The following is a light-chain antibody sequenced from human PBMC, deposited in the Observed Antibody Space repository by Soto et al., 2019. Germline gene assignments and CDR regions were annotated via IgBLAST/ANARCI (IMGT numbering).Light chain of an antibody. V-gene: IGKV3-20*01. CDR2: GAS. Sequence: EIVLTPSPGNLSLSPGERATLSCRASQSVSSSYLAWYQQKPGQAPRLLIYGASSRATGIPDRFSGRGAGTDFTLTISRLEPEDFAVYYCQQYAGPRTFGQGTKVDIK. J-gene: IGKJ1*01. CDR3: QQYAGPRT. CDR1: QSVSSSY.